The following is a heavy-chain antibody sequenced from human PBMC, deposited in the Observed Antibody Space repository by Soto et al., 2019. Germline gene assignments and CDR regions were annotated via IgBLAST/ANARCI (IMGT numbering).Heavy chain of an antibody. CDR1: GDSVSSGAYY. CDR3: ARLPWADYGGIFDP. CDR2: VYYSGST. Sequence: SETLSLTCSVSGDSVSSGAYYWSWIRQPPGKGLEWIGYVYYSGSTSYNPSLETGVTISVDTSKNQFSLKLTSVTAADTAMYYCARLPWADYGGIFDPWGQGTLVTVSS. J-gene: IGHJ5*02. D-gene: IGHD4-17*01. V-gene: IGHV4-61*08.